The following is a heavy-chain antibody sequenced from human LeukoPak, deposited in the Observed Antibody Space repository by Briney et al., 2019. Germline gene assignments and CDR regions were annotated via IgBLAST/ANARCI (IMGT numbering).Heavy chain of an antibody. V-gene: IGHV4-61*02. Sequence: SQTLSLTCTVSGGSISSGSYYWSWIRQPAGEGLEWIGRIYTSGSTNYNPSLKSRVTISVDTSKNQFSLKLSSVTAADTAVYYCARHIGGYSYGADYWGQGTLVTASS. J-gene: IGHJ4*02. CDR2: IYTSGST. D-gene: IGHD5-18*01. CDR1: GGSISSGSYY. CDR3: ARHIGGYSYGADY.